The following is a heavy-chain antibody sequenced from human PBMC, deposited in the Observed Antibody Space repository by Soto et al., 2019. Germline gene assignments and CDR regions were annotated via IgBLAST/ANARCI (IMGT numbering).Heavy chain of an antibody. CDR3: GRNAELQNFDCLLRRGFDY. CDR1: GYTFPSYG. CDR2: ISAYNGNT. V-gene: IGHV1-18*04. D-gene: IGHD3-9*01. Sequence: ASVTVSCMATGYTFPSYGIRWLRPAPAHGLEWMGWISAYNGNTNYAQKLQGRVTMTTEATTRTAYMEQRSLRSDDTAVYYCGRNAELQNFDCLLRRGFDYWGQGTLVTVSS. J-gene: IGHJ4*02.